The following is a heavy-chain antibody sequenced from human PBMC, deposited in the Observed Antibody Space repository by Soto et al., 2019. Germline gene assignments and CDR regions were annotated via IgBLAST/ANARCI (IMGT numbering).Heavy chain of an antibody. V-gene: IGHV3-48*02. Sequence: GGSLRLSCAASGFTFSSYSMNWVRQAPGKGLEWVSYISSSSSTIYYADSVKGRFTISRDNSKNTLYLEMNSLRDEDTAVYYCGKGGRQWLVTSDFNYWGQGALVTVSS. CDR3: GKGGRQWLVTSDFNY. J-gene: IGHJ4*02. CDR2: ISSSSSTI. CDR1: GFTFSSYS. D-gene: IGHD6-19*01.